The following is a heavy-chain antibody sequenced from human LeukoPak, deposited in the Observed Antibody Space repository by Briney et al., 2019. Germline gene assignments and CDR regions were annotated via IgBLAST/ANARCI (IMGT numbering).Heavy chain of an antibody. CDR2: ISGSGGST. CDR3: AKVAYFDWLLPGYYFDY. J-gene: IGHJ4*02. D-gene: IGHD3-9*01. V-gene: IGHV3-23*01. Sequence: GGSLRLSCIASGFPFSSYAMSWVRQAPGKGLEWVSAISGSGGSTYYADSVKGRFTISRDNSKNTLYLQMNSLRAEDTAVYYCAKVAYFDWLLPGYYFDYWGQGTLVTVSS. CDR1: GFPFSSYA.